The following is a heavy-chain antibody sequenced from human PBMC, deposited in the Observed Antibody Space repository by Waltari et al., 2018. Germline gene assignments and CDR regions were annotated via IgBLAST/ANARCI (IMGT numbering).Heavy chain of an antibody. CDR1: GFPFSSYS. CDR3: ASLPLPVAGTRTDY. Sequence: EVQLVESGGGLVKPGGSLRLSCAASGFPFSSYSMNWVRQAPGKGLEWVSSISSSSSYIYYADSVKGRFTISRDNAKNSLYLQMNSLRAEDTAVYYCASLPLPVAGTRTDYWGQGTLVTVSS. CDR2: ISSSSSYI. J-gene: IGHJ4*02. D-gene: IGHD6-19*01. V-gene: IGHV3-21*01.